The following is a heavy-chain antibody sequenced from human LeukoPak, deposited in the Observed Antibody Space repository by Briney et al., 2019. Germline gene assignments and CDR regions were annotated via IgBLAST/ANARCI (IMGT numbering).Heavy chain of an antibody. CDR1: GYSFNTYW. CDR2: IYPGDSDT. Sequence: PGESLKISCQGSGYSFNTYWIGWVRQLPGKGLEWMGIIYPGDSDTRYSPSFQGQVTISADKSLSTAYLQWGSLKASDTAMYYCAREGRSSSPMDYWGQGTLVTVSS. CDR3: AREGRSSSPMDY. J-gene: IGHJ4*02. V-gene: IGHV5-51*01. D-gene: IGHD6-6*01.